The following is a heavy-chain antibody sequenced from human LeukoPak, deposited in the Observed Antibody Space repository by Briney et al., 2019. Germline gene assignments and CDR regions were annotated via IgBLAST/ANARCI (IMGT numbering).Heavy chain of an antibody. CDR1: GGSFSGYY. J-gene: IGHJ6*03. CDR2: INHSGST. CDR3: ARGSTMVRGVTYYYYYYMDV. V-gene: IGHV4-34*01. D-gene: IGHD3-10*01. Sequence: PSETLSLTCAVYGGSFSGYYWRWIRQPPGKGLEWIGEINHSGSTNYNPSLKSRVTISVDTSKNQFSLKLSSVTAADTAVYYCARGSTMVRGVTYYYYYYMDVWGKGTTVTVSS.